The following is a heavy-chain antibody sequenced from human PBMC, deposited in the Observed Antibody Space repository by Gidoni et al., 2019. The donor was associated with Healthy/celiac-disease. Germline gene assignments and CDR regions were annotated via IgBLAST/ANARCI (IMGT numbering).Heavy chain of an antibody. CDR2: INHSGST. J-gene: IGHJ4*02. Sequence: QVQLQQWGAGLLKPSATLSLTCAVYGGSFSGYYWSWIRQPPGKGLEWIGEINHSGSTNYNPSLKSRVTISVDTSKNQFSLKLSSVTAADTAVYYCARGEVALYYFDYWGQGTLVTVSS. V-gene: IGHV4-34*01. CDR1: GGSFSGYY. CDR3: ARGEVALYYFDY.